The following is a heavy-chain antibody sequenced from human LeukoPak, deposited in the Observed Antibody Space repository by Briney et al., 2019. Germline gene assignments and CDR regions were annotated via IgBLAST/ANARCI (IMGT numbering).Heavy chain of an antibody. V-gene: IGHV4-34*01. J-gene: IGHJ5*02. Sequence: SETLSLTCAVYGGSFSGYYWSWIRQPPGKGLEWIGEINHSRSTNYNPSLKSRVTISVDTSKNQFPLKLSSVTAADTAVYYCARHIRITIFGVVTKTEGFDPWGQGTLVTVSS. CDR3: ARHIRITIFGVVTKTEGFDP. D-gene: IGHD3-3*01. CDR2: INHSRST. CDR1: GGSFSGYY.